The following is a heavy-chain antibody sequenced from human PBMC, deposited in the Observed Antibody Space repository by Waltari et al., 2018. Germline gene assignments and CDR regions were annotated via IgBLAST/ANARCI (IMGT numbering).Heavy chain of an antibody. CDR2: SYYNGYT. CDR3: TTEYSSSSAY. D-gene: IGHD6-6*01. CDR1: GDSISNDNYH. V-gene: IGHV4-39*02. Sequence: QLQLQESGPGLVKPSETLSLTCTVSGDSISNDNYHWAWVRQPPGKGLEWIGSSYYNGYTYYSPALKSRVTTSVDTSKNQFSLRLGSVTAADTAVYYCTTEYSSSSAYWGQGTLVTVS. J-gene: IGHJ4*02.